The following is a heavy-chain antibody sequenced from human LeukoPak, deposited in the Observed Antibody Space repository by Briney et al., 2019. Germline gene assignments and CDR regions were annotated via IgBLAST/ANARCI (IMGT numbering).Heavy chain of an antibody. Sequence: GGSLRLSCAASGFTFSSYAMSWVRQAPGKGLEWVSAISGSGGSTYYADSVKGRFSISRDNSKNTLYLQMDSLRAEDTAVYYCATTTSCGGDCYSQIDFWGQGTLVTVSS. CDR3: ATTTSCGGDCYSQIDF. V-gene: IGHV3-23*01. CDR1: GFTFSSYA. D-gene: IGHD2-21*02. J-gene: IGHJ4*02. CDR2: ISGSGGST.